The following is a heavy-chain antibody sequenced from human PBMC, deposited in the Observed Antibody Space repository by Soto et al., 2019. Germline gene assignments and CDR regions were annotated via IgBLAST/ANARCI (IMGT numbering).Heavy chain of an antibody. V-gene: IGHV3-23*01. D-gene: IGHD3-22*01. J-gene: IGHJ5*02. CDR2: ISGSGGNT. Sequence: VGSLRLSCAASGFTFSSYVMSWVRQAPGKGLEWVSAISGSGGNTYYADSVKGRFTISRDNSKNTLFLQMNSLRAEDTALYFCAKEMGDYYDSSGSWFDPWGQGTLVTVSS. CDR3: AKEMGDYYDSSGSWFDP. CDR1: GFTFSSYV.